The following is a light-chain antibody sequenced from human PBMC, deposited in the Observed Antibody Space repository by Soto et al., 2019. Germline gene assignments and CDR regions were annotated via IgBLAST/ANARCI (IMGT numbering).Light chain of an antibody. CDR2: GAS. J-gene: IGKJ1*01. CDR3: QQYNNWPWT. V-gene: IGKV3D-15*01. CDR1: QSVSSSH. Sequence: EIVLTQSPGTLSLSPGERATLSCRASQSVSSSHLAWYQQKPGQAPRLLIYGASTRATGIPDRFSGSGSGTDFTLTIISLQSEDFALYFCQQYNNWPWTFGQGTKVDIK.